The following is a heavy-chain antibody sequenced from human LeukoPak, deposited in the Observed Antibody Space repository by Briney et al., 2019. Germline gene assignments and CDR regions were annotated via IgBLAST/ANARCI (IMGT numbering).Heavy chain of an antibody. CDR2: INPDGGDK. V-gene: IGHV3-7*03. CDR1: GFTFSSHW. D-gene: IGHD1-26*01. Sequence: GSLRLPCVASGFTFSSHWMTWVRQAPGKRLEWGGNINPDGGDKFYLDSVKGRFTMSRDNARNSLHLQMDSLRAEDTAVYYCARLKGTTSVFDYWGQGTLVTVSS. CDR3: ARLKGTTSVFDY. J-gene: IGHJ4*02.